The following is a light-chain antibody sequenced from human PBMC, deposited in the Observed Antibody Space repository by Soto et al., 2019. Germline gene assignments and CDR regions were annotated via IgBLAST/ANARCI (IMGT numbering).Light chain of an antibody. J-gene: IGLJ1*01. CDR2: DVT. V-gene: IGLV2-14*01. Sequence: QSALTQPASVSGSPGQSISISCTGTSSDVGGYKYVSWYQQHPDKAPKLIIYDVTNRPSGISNRFSGSKSGNTASLTISGLQAGDEADYYCSSYTSSSSYVFGTGTRSPS. CDR3: SSYTSSSSYV. CDR1: SSDVGGYKY.